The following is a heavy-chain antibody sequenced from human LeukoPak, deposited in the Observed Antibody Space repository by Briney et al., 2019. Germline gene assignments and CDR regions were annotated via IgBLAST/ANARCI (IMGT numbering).Heavy chain of an antibody. CDR3: ASSAVAGYFDY. Sequence: GGSLRLSCAASGFTFSSYGMHWVRQAPGQGLEWVAVISYDGSNKYYADSVKGRFTISRDNSKNTLYLQMNSLRAEDTAVYYCASSAVAGYFDYWGQGTLVTVSS. CDR1: GFTFSSYG. CDR2: ISYDGSNK. V-gene: IGHV3-30*03. J-gene: IGHJ4*02. D-gene: IGHD6-19*01.